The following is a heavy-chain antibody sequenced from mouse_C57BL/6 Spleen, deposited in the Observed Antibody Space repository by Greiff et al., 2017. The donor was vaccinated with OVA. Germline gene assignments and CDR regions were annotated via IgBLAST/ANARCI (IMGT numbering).Heavy chain of an antibody. V-gene: IGHV1-53*01. CDR3: ARPPSWDDWYFDV. CDR2: INPSNGGT. J-gene: IGHJ1*03. CDR1: GYTFTSYW. Sequence: QVQLQQPGTELVKPGASGYTFTSYWMHWVKQRPGQGLEWIGNINPSNGGTNYNEKFKSKATLTVDKSSSTAYMQLSSLTSEDSAVYYCARPPSWDDWYFDVWGTGTTVTVSS. D-gene: IGHD4-1*01.